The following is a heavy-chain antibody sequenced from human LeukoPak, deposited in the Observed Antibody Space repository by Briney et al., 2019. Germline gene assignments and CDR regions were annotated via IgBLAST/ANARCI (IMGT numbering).Heavy chain of an antibody. V-gene: IGHV3-30*18. CDR3: AKEKAHAHPVDY. CDR2: ISSVERTT. CDR1: GFTFSNYG. Sequence: GGSLRLSCVASGFTFSNYGMHWARQAPGKGLEWVAVISSVERTTYYADSVKGRFTISRDLSKSTLYLQMDSLTSEDTAVYYCAKEKAHAHPVDYWGQGTLVTVSS. J-gene: IGHJ4*02.